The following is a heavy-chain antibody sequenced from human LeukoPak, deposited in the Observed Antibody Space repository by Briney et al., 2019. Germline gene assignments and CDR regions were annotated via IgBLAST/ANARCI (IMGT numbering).Heavy chain of an antibody. CDR1: GGSISSYY. CDR2: IYYSGST. D-gene: IGHD3-9*01. V-gene: IGHV4-59*08. Sequence: PSGTLSLTCTVSGGSISSYYWSWIRQPPGKGLESIGYIYYSGSTHYNPSLKSRVTISVDTSKNQFSLKLSSVTAADTAVYYCARHLIGRTVLRYFDWFDAPYGMDVWGQGTTVTVSS. CDR3: ARHLIGRTVLRYFDWFDAPYGMDV. J-gene: IGHJ6*02.